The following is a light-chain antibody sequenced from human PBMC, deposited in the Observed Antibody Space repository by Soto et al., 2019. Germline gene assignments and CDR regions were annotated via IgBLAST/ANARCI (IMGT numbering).Light chain of an antibody. CDR2: AAS. Sequence: DIQITQSPSSLSASVGDRVTITCRASHGISNYLAWYQQKPGKVPKLLIYAASTLQSGVPSRFSGSGSGTDFTFTISSLQPEDIATYYCQQYDNLLSLTFGGGTKVDIK. CDR3: QQYDNLLSLT. V-gene: IGKV1-27*01. CDR1: HGISNY. J-gene: IGKJ4*01.